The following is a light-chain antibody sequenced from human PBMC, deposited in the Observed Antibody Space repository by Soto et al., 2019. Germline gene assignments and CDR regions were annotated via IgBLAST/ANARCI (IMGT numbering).Light chain of an antibody. J-gene: IGKJ1*01. V-gene: IGKV1-33*01. CDR2: DTA. CDR3: QQDDKLVT. CDR1: QDSRNY. Sequence: DIQMTQSPSALAASTGARVTITCQASQDSRNYVNWYQQKPGKAPNLLIYDTAKLQTGVPTRFRGSGSGTTFTFIISSLQPEDFAIDYCQQDDKLVTFGQGTKVEMK.